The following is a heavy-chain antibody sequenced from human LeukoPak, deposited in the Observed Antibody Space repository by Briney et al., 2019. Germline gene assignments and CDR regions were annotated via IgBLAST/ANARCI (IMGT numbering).Heavy chain of an antibody. CDR3: ARGEGNDYVWGSFYYFLDV. D-gene: IGHD3-16*01. CDR1: GESFNGFY. Sequence: SETLSLTCAVNGESFNGFYGTWIRQSPGKGLEWIGEINDIGHTNYNASLKSRVTISLDTSQKQFSLKLTSVTAADTAVYYCARGEGNDYVWGSFYYFLDVWGKGTAVSVSS. CDR2: INDIGHT. J-gene: IGHJ6*03. V-gene: IGHV4-34*01.